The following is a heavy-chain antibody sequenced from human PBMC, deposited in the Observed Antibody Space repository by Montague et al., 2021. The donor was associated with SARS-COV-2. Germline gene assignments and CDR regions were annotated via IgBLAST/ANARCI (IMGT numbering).Heavy chain of an antibody. V-gene: IGHV4-38-2*02. D-gene: IGHD3-16*01. CDR3: AGVYTVTYYFDY. Sequence: SETLSLTCNVSGASISSGYFYWCWIRQPAGKGLEWIGIINHGGNTYYNPSLKSRVTISVDTSKNQFSLKLSSVTAADTAVYYCAGVYTVTYYFDYWGQGTLVTVSS. CDR2: INHGGNT. J-gene: IGHJ4*02. CDR1: GASISSGYFY.